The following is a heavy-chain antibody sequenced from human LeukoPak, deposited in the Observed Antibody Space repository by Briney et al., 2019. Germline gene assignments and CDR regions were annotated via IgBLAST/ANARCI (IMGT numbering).Heavy chain of an antibody. CDR2: VNQGGTEK. J-gene: IGHJ3*02. Sequence: GGSLRLSCAASGFTFGSYWMSWVRQAPGKGLEWVANVNQGGTEKFYVASVKGRFSISRDNAEKSLYLQMNSLRAEDTAVYYCATHELKDAFDIWGQGTMVTVSS. CDR3: ATHELKDAFDI. CDR1: GFTFGSYW. V-gene: IGHV3-7*01. D-gene: IGHD3-10*01.